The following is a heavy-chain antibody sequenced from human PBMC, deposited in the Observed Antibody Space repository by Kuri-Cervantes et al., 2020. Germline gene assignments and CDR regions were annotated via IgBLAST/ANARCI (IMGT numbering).Heavy chain of an antibody. CDR2: IKQDGSEK. V-gene: IGHV3-7*03. CDR1: GFTFSSYW. CDR3: ARDRVGSSWHQSQGY. J-gene: IGHJ4*02. Sequence: GESLKISCAASGFTFSSYWMSWVRQAPGKGLEWVANIKQDGSEKYYVDSVKGRFTISRDNAKNSLYLQMNSLRAEDTAVYYCARDRVGSSWHQSQGYWGQGTLVTVSS. D-gene: IGHD6-13*01.